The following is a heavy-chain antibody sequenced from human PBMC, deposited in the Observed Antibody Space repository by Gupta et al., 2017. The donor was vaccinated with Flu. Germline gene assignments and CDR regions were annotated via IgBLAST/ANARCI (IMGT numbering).Heavy chain of an antibody. J-gene: IGHJ5*02. Sequence: DVQLLESGGDLVQPGESLRLPCSPPGFTLSRYAFSWVRQAPGKGLGWVAEMSPTGDITSYSESVKGRFTISRDNSKNTLYLQMKSLRLDDTGVYYCARDGSGTRRDWFDPWGLGTLVTVSS. D-gene: IGHD3-10*01. CDR2: MSPTGDIT. V-gene: IGHV3-23*01. CDR1: GFTLSRYA. CDR3: ARDGSGTRRDWFDP.